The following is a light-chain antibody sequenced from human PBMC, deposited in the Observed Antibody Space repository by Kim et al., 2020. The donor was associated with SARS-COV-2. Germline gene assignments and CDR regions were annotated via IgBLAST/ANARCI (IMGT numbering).Light chain of an antibody. V-gene: IGLV3-21*04. CDR2: HDT. CDR1: NIAETS. J-gene: IGLJ3*02. Sequence: APGETARITYGANNIAETSVHWYQQKSGQAPVVVIHHDTDRPSGIPERFSASNSGNAATLTLSRVEAGDEADYYCQVWDRSTDDWVFGGGTQLTVL. CDR3: QVWDRSTDDWV.